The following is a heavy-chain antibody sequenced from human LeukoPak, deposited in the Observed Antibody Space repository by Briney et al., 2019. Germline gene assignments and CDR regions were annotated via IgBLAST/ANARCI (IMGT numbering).Heavy chain of an antibody. D-gene: IGHD3-22*01. CDR3: ARDAYDSRGYSFDY. V-gene: IGHV4-39*07. Sequence: SETLSLTCTVSGGSISSSSYYWGWIRQPPGKGLEWIGSIYYSGSTNYNPSLKSRVTISVDKSKNQFSLKLSSVTAADTAVYYCARDAYDSRGYSFDYWGQGTLVTVSS. J-gene: IGHJ4*02. CDR1: GGSISSSSYY. CDR2: IYYSGST.